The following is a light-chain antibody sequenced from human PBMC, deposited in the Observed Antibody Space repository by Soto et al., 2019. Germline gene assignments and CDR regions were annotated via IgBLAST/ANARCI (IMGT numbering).Light chain of an antibody. Sequence: DIQVTQSPSTLSASVGDRVTFTCRASQSISSWLAWYQQKPGRAPKLLIYDASTLESGVPSRFSGGGIGTEFSLSISSLQPDDFATYYCQQYSTYPYIFGQGTKVDIK. V-gene: IGKV1-5*01. CDR1: QSISSW. J-gene: IGKJ2*01. CDR2: DAS. CDR3: QQYSTYPYI.